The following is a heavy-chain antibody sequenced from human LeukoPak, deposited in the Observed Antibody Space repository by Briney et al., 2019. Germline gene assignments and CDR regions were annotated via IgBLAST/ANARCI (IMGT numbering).Heavy chain of an antibody. V-gene: IGHV4-38-2*02. Sequence: PSETLSLTCTVSGYSISSGYFWGWIRQPPGQGLEWIGEIYHSGMTNYKTSLKSRVTISVDESKNQFSLKLSSVTAADTAVYYCARDLVENSRGHDFWGQGILVIVSS. CDR1: GYSISSGYF. CDR2: IYHSGMT. J-gene: IGHJ4*02. CDR3: ARDLVENSRGHDF. D-gene: IGHD2-15*01.